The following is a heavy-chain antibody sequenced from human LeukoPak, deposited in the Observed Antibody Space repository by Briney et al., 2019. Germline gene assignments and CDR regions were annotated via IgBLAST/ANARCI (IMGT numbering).Heavy chain of an antibody. CDR3: ARGASRSSGYPFFDY. Sequence: GGSLRLSCAASGFTFDDYGMSWVRQAPGKGLEWVSGINWNGGSTGYADSVKDRFTISRDNAKNSLYLQMNSLRAEDTALYYCARGASRSSGYPFFDYWGQGTLVTVSS. V-gene: IGHV3-20*04. CDR2: INWNGGST. J-gene: IGHJ4*02. D-gene: IGHD3-22*01. CDR1: GFTFDDYG.